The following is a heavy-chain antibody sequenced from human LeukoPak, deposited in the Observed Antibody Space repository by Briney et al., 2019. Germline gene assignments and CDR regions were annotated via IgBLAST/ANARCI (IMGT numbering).Heavy chain of an antibody. CDR3: AHFGDYII. V-gene: IGHV3-7*03. Sequence: GGSLRLSCAASGFTFSSYWMSWVRQAPGKGLEWVANIKQDGSEKYYVDSVKGRFAISRDNAKNSLYLQMNSLRSEDTALYYCAHFGDYIIWGQGTLVTVSS. J-gene: IGHJ4*02. CDR2: IKQDGSEK. D-gene: IGHD4-17*01. CDR1: GFTFSSYW.